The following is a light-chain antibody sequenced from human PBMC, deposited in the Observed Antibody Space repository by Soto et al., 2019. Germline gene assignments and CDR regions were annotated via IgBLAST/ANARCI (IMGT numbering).Light chain of an antibody. CDR1: QSVSSH. J-gene: IGKJ5*01. CDR2: GAS. Sequence: EIVLTQSPATLSLSPGERATLSCRASQSVSSHLLWYQQKPGQAPRLLIYGASTRATGIPARFSGSGSGTEFTLTISSLQSEDFAVYYCQQYNNWPPITFGQGTRLEIK. V-gene: IGKV3-15*01. CDR3: QQYNNWPPIT.